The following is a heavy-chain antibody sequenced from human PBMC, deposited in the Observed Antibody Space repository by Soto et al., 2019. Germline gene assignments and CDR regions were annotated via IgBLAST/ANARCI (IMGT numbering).Heavy chain of an antibody. V-gene: IGHV3-30*18. CDR2: ISYDGRNE. CDR3: AKGTEKSVLMIYATLFDS. J-gene: IGHJ4*02. CDR1: GFTFSSYA. D-gene: IGHD2-8*01. Sequence: QVQLVESGGGVVQPGRSLRLSCAASGFTFSSYAMHWVRQAPGKGLEWVAVISYDGRNEYYADSVKGRFTISRENSKNTMNLQMNSLRAEDTAVYYCAKGTEKSVLMIYATLFDSWGQGTMVTVSS.